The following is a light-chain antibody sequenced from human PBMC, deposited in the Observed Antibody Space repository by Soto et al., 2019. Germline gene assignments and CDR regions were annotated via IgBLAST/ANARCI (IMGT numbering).Light chain of an antibody. CDR2: EVS. CDR3: SSYAGSNNFVV. J-gene: IGLJ2*01. V-gene: IGLV2-8*01. Sequence: QSALTQPPSASGSPGQSVTISCTGTSSDVGGYNYVSWYQQHPGKAPKLMIYEVSKWPSGVPDRFSGSKSGNTASLTVSGLQDEDEADYYCSSYAGSNNFVVFGGGTKLTVL. CDR1: SSDVGGYNY.